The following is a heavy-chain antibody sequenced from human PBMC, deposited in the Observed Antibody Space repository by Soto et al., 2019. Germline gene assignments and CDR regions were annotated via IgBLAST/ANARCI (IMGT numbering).Heavy chain of an antibody. V-gene: IGHV4-34*01. D-gene: IGHD4-17*01. CDR1: GGSFSGYY. CDR3: ARVVTTWGYYYYMDV. Sequence: PSETLSLTCAVYGGSFSGYYWSWIRQPPGKGLEWIGEINHSGSTNYNPSLKSRVTISVDTSKNQFSLKLSSVTAADTAVYYCARVVTTWGYYYYMDVWGKGTTVTVSS. CDR2: INHSGST. J-gene: IGHJ6*03.